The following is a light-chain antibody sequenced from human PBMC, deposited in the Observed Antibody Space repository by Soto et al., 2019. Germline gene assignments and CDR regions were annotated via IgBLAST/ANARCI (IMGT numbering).Light chain of an antibody. CDR3: QQYTSYST. V-gene: IGKV1-5*03. Sequence: DIQMTQSPSTLSASVGDRVTITCRASQSINSWLAWYQQKPGRAPKLLIYKASSLESGGPSRFSGSGSGTDFTLTISSLQPDDFATYYCQQYTSYSTFGQGTKVEIK. J-gene: IGKJ1*01. CDR2: KAS. CDR1: QSINSW.